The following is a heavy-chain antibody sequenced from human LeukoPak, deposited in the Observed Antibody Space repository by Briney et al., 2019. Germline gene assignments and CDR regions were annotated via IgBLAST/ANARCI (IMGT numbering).Heavy chain of an antibody. V-gene: IGHV1-69*05. CDR3: ARGYCSSTSCYNYYYYYMDV. D-gene: IGHD2-2*02. CDR2: IIPIFGTA. J-gene: IGHJ6*03. Sequence: SVKVSCRASGGTFSSYAISWVRQAPGQGLEWVGGIIPIFGTANYAQKFQGRVTITTDESTSTAYMELSSLRSEDTAVYYCARGYCSSTSCYNYYYYYMDVWGKGTTVTVSS. CDR1: GGTFSSYA.